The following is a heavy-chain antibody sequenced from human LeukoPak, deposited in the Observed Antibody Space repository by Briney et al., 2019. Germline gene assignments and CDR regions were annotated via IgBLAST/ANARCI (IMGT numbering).Heavy chain of an antibody. J-gene: IGHJ6*03. CDR3: ARASYYDFWSGYSSDYYYYMDV. Sequence: GSLRLSCAASGFTFSSYAMSWVRQAPGKGLEWVSYISSSSSTIYYADSVKGRFTISRDNAKNSLYLQMNSLRDEDTAVYYCARASYYDFWSGYSSDYYYYMDVWGKGTTVTVSS. CDR1: GFTFSSYA. V-gene: IGHV3-48*02. D-gene: IGHD3-3*01. CDR2: ISSSSSTI.